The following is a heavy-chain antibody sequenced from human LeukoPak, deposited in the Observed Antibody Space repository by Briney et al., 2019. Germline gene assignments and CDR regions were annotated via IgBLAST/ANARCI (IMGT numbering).Heavy chain of an antibody. CDR1: GGSISSYY. J-gene: IGHJ5*02. Sequence: SETLSLTCTVSGGSISSYYWSWIRQPPGKGLEWIGYIYYRGSTNYNPSLKSRVTISVDTSKNQFSLKLSSVTAADTAVYYCARNDYYYYDSSGHTLSTFDPWGQGTLVTVSS. CDR2: IYYRGST. V-gene: IGHV4-59*01. CDR3: ARNDYYYYDSSGHTLSTFDP. D-gene: IGHD3-22*01.